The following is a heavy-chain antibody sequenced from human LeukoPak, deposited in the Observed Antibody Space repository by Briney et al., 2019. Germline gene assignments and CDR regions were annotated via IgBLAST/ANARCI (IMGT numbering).Heavy chain of an antibody. CDR2: IIPIFGTA. Sequence: SVKVSCTASGGTFSSYAISWVRQAPGQGLEWMGGIIPIFGTANYAQKFQGRVTITADESTSTAYMELSSLRSEDTAVYYCARTAIVVVIVGWFDPWGQGTLVTVSS. J-gene: IGHJ5*02. CDR3: ARTAIVVVIVGWFDP. CDR1: GGTFSSYA. D-gene: IGHD3-22*01. V-gene: IGHV1-69*13.